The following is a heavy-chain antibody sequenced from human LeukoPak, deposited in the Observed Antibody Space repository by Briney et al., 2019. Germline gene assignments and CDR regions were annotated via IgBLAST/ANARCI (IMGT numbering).Heavy chain of an antibody. CDR1: GGSISSYY. J-gene: IGHJ4*02. CDR2: IYTSGST. Sequence: SETLSLTCTVSGGSISSYYWSWIRQPPGKGLEWIGYIYTSGSTNYNPSLKSRVTISVDTSKNQFPLKLSSVTAADTAVYYCAGGLLWFGELSPNFDYWGQGTLVTVSS. CDR3: AGGLLWFGELSPNFDY. D-gene: IGHD3-10*01. V-gene: IGHV4-4*09.